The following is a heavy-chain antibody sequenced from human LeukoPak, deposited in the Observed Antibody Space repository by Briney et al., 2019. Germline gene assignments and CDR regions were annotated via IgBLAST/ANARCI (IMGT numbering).Heavy chain of an antibody. D-gene: IGHD2-2*01. Sequence: PSETLSLTCTVSGGSISSYYWSWIRQPPGKGLEWIGYIYYSGSTNYNPSLTSRVTISVDTSKNQFSLKLSSVTAADTAVYYCARGVSRVPSAFDYWGQGTLVTVSS. J-gene: IGHJ4*02. CDR3: ARGVSRVPSAFDY. V-gene: IGHV4-59*01. CDR1: GGSISSYY. CDR2: IYYSGST.